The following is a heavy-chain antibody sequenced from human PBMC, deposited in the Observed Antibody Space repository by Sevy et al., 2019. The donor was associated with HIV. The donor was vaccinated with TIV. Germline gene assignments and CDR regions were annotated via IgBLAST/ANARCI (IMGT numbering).Heavy chain of an antibody. J-gene: IGHJ6*02. CDR3: ARGKAALPGYYYGMDV. Sequence: GGSLRLSCAASGFTFSSYGMHWVRQAPGKGLEWVAVILSDGSNKYYADSVKGRFSISRDNSKNTLYLQMNSLRAEDTAVYYCARGKAALPGYYYGMDVWGQGTTVTVSS. D-gene: IGHD6-6*01. CDR2: ILSDGSNK. CDR1: GFTFSSYG. V-gene: IGHV3-33*01.